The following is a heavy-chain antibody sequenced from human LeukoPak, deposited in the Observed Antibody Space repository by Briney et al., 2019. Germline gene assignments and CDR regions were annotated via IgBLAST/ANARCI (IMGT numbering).Heavy chain of an antibody. J-gene: IGHJ6*03. CDR3: AGGLVFWGFYYYYMDV. CDR2: IKQDGSEK. Sequence: GGSLRLSCAASGFTFSSYWMSWVRQAPGKGLEWVANIKQDGSEKYYVDSVKGRFTISRDNAKNSLYLQMNSLRAEDTAVYYCAGGLVFWGFYYYYMDVWGKGTTVTVSS. V-gene: IGHV3-7*01. D-gene: IGHD3-16*01. CDR1: GFTFSSYW.